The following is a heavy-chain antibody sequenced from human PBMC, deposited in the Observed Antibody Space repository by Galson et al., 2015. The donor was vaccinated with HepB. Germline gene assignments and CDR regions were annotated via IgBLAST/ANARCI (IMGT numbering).Heavy chain of an antibody. CDR2: ISYDGSNK. V-gene: IGHV3-30*04. J-gene: IGHJ5*02. CDR1: GITFSSYA. CDR3: ARQGATVTSPGGFANPTNWFDP. Sequence: SLRLSCAASGITFSSYAMHWVRQAPGKGLEWVAVISYDGSNKYYADSVKGRFTISRDNSKNTLYLQMNSLKASDTAMYYCARQGATVTSPGGFANPTNWFDPWGQGTLVTVSS. D-gene: IGHD4-17*01.